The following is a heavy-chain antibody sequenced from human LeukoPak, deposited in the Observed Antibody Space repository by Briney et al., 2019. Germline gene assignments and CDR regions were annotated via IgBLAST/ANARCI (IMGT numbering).Heavy chain of an antibody. CDR3: ARDGGEGLYYFDY. CDR1: GGTFSSYA. J-gene: IGHJ4*02. Sequence: SVKVSCKASGGTFSSYAISWVRQAPGQGLEWMGRIIPILGIANYAQKFQGRVTMTRDTSTSTVYMELSSLRSEDTAVYYCARDGGEGLYYFDYWGQGTLVTVSS. D-gene: IGHD3-16*01. CDR2: IIPILGIA. V-gene: IGHV1-69*04.